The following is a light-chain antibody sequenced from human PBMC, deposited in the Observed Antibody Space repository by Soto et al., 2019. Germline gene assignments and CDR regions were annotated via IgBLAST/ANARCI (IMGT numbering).Light chain of an antibody. J-gene: IGLJ1*01. CDR2: EVT. V-gene: IGLV2-14*01. Sequence: QSALTQPASVSGSPGQSITISCTGTSSDVGAYNYVSWYQHHPGKVPKLLIYEVTNRPSGVSDRFSGSKSGNTASLTISGLQAEDEADYYCSSKRDRTTLFVFATGPKVTVL. CDR3: SSKRDRTTLFV. CDR1: SSDVGAYNY.